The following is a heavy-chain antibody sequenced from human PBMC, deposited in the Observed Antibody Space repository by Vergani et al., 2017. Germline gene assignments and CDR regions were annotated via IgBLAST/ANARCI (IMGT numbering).Heavy chain of an antibody. J-gene: IGHJ4*02. Sequence: HVQMVESGGGVVQPGRSLRLSCAVSGFRFSDYGMHWVRQAPGRGLEWVALISYDGDTKYYEDSVKGRFTISRDNSKNTLFLQMHSLRVKETAVYYCAKFPLNITTPDRGDFWGQRSLVTVSS. CDR2: ISYDGDTK. D-gene: IGHD1-1*01. V-gene: IGHV3-30*18. CDR3: AKFPLNITTPDRGDF. CDR1: GFRFSDYG.